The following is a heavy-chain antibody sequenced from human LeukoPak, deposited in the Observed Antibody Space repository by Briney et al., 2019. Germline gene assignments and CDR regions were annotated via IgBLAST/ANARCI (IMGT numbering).Heavy chain of an antibody. CDR1: GGSISNYY. V-gene: IGHV4-59*01. D-gene: IGHD5-18*01. CDR3: ARVQIAYSYGLFDY. Sequence: SETLSLTCTVSGGSISNYYWSWIRQPPGKGLEWIGYIFYTGSINYNPSLKSRVTISVHTSKNQFSLRLSSVTAADTAVYYCARVQIAYSYGLFDYWGQGALVTVSS. J-gene: IGHJ4*02. CDR2: IFYTGSI.